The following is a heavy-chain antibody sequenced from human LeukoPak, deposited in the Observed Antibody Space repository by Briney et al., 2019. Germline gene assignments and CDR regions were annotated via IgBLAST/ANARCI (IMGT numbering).Heavy chain of an antibody. V-gene: IGHV4-59*01. CDR2: IYYSGST. J-gene: IGHJ4*02. CDR1: GGSISSYY. CDR3: AASMYPYYFDY. Sequence: SETLSLTCTVSGGSISSYYWSWVRQPPGKGLEWIGYIYYSGSTNYNPSLKSRVTISVDTSKNQFSLKLSSVTAADTAVYYCAASMYPYYFDYWGQGTLVTVSS. D-gene: IGHD2/OR15-2a*01.